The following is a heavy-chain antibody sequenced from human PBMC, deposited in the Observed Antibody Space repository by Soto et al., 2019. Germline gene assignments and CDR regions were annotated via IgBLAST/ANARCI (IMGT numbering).Heavy chain of an antibody. D-gene: IGHD3-3*01. CDR3: ARNYDFWSGSRGGMDV. CDR2: IYHSGST. Sequence: QVQLQESGPGLVKPSQTLSLTCTVSGGSISSGGYYWSWIRQHPRKGLEWIGYIYHSGSTYYNPSLKSRVTISVDTSKNQFSLKLSSVTAADTAVYYCARNYDFWSGSRGGMDVWGQGTTVTVSS. J-gene: IGHJ6*02. CDR1: GGSISSGGYY. V-gene: IGHV4-31*03.